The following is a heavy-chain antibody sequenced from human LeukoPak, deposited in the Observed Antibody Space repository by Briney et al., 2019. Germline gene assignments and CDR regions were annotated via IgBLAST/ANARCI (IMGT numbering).Heavy chain of an antibody. V-gene: IGHV4-38-2*01. J-gene: IGHJ4*02. CDR3: ARLEGYSSSWYVSYYFDY. D-gene: IGHD6-13*01. Sequence: SETLSLTCAVSGYSISSGYYWGWIRQPPGKGLEWIGSIHHSGSTYYNPSLKSRVTISVDTSKNQFSLKLSSVTAADTAVYYCARLEGYSSSWYVSYYFDYWGQGTLVTVSS. CDR1: GYSISSGYY. CDR2: IHHSGST.